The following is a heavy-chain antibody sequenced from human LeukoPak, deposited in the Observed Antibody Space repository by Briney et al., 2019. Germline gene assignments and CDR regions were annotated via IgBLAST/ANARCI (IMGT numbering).Heavy chain of an antibody. CDR2: IYYNGST. CDR3: TRARIVGATYYFDY. J-gene: IGHJ4*02. Sequence: PSETLSLTCAVYGGSFSGYYWSWFRQPPGKGLEWLGYIYYNGSTNYNPSLKSRVTMSIHTSKNQFSLKLSSVTAADTALYYCTRARIVGATYYFDYWGQGTLVTVPS. CDR1: GGSFSGYY. V-gene: IGHV4-59*01. D-gene: IGHD1-26*01.